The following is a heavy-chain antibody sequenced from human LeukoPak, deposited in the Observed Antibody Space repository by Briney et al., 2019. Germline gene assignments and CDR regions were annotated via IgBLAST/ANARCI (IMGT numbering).Heavy chain of an antibody. V-gene: IGHV3-53*01. CDR3: ARDPQSSQQLVSY. CDR2: FYRDGST. CDR1: GFTVSSNY. D-gene: IGHD6-13*01. Sequence: QRGGSPRLSCAASGFTVSSNYMTWVRQAPGKGLEWVSVFYRDGSTYYADSVKGRFTISRDNSKNTLYLQMNSLRAEDTAVYYCARDPQSSQQLVSYWGQGTLVIVSS. J-gene: IGHJ4*02.